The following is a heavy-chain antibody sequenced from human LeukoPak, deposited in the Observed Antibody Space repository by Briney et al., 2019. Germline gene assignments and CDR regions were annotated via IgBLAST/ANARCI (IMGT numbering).Heavy chain of an antibody. CDR2: ISAYNGNT. CDR3: ARDYRPAAASTPSDY. J-gene: IGHJ4*02. V-gene: IGHV1-18*01. Sequence: ASVKVSCKASGYTFTRYCISWVRQAPGQGLEWMGWISAYNGNTNYAQKLQGRVTMTTDTSTSTAYMELRSLRSDDTAVYYCARDYRPAAASTPSDYWGQGTLVTVSS. D-gene: IGHD2-2*01. CDR1: GYTFTRYC.